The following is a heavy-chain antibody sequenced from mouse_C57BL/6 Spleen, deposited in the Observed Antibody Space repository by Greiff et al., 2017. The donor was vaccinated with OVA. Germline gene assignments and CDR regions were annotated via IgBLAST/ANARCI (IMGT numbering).Heavy chain of an antibody. V-gene: IGHV1-82*01. CDR2: IYPGDGDT. CDR3: ARKLLTTVVWGYAMDY. D-gene: IGHD1-1*01. Sequence: QVQLKESGPELVKPGASVKISCKASGYAFSSSWMNWVKQRPGKGLEWIGRIYPGDGDTNYNGKFKGKATLTADKSSSTAYMQLSSLTSEDSAVYFCARKLLTTVVWGYAMDYWGQGTSVTVSS. J-gene: IGHJ4*01. CDR1: GYAFSSSW.